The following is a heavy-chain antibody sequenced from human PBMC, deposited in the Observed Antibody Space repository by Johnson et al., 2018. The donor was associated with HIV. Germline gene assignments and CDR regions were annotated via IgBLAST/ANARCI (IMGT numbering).Heavy chain of an antibody. J-gene: IGHJ3*02. V-gene: IGHV3-9*01. Sequence: VQLVESGGGVVRPGGSLRLSCAASGFTFDDYGMSWVRQAPGKGLEWVSGISWNSGSIGYADSVTGRFTISRDNAKNSLYLQMNSLRAEDTALYYCAKAIAARPSGAFDIWGQGTMVTVSS. CDR3: AKAIAARPSGAFDI. D-gene: IGHD6-6*01. CDR2: ISWNSGSI. CDR1: GFTFDDYG.